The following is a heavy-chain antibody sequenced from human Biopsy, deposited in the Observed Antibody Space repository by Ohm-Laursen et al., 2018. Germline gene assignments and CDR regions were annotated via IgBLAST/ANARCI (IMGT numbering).Heavy chain of an antibody. CDR2: IYNTETT. J-gene: IGHJ5*02. CDR1: GGSISSSTPYY. CDR3: ARHPTGFWFDP. V-gene: IGHV4-39*01. Sequence: TLSLTCTVSGGSISSSTPYYWAWLRQPPGKGLEWIGSIYNTETTFYNPSLKSRVTISVDTSTNQISLKVSSVTAADTALYFCARHPTGFWFDPWGHGTLVTVSS.